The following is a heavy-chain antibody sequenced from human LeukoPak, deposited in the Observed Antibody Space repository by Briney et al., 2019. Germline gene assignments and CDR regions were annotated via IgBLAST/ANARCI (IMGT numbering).Heavy chain of an antibody. CDR2: IYWNDDK. Sequence: SGPTLVKPTQTLTLTCTFSGFSLSTSGVGVGWIRQPPGKALEWLALIYWNDDKRYSPSLKSRLTITKDTSKNQVVLTMTNMDPVDTATYYCAHTRYCSSTSCLYFDYWGQGTLVTVSS. D-gene: IGHD2-2*01. V-gene: IGHV2-5*01. CDR1: GFSLSTSGVG. J-gene: IGHJ4*02. CDR3: AHTRYCSSTSCLYFDY.